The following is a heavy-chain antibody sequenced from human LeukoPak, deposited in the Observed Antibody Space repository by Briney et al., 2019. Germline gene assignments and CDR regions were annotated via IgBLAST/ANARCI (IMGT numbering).Heavy chain of an antibody. Sequence: GGSLRLSCAASGFTFSSACLSWVRQAPGKGLEWVGRIRTKSDGETVDYAAPVKGRFTISRDDSKNTLFLQMNSLKTEDTAVYYCARDLGYCTNGVCHTRFDYWGQGTLVAVSS. CDR2: IRTKSDGETV. CDR1: GFTFSSAC. D-gene: IGHD2-8*01. J-gene: IGHJ4*02. V-gene: IGHV3-15*07. CDR3: ARDLGYCTNGVCHTRFDY.